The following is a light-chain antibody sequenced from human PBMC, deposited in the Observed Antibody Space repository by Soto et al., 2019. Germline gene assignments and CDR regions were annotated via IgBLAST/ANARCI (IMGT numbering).Light chain of an antibody. J-gene: IGKJ4*01. CDR1: QNVYNN. CDR3: QQCRNWPLT. V-gene: IGKV3-15*01. CDR2: DAS. Sequence: EIAMTQSTATLSVSPGEGATLSCKASQNVYNNLAWYQQRPGQPPRLLIYDASTRATGISARFSGSGYGTEFTLTISSLQSEDFAVYFCQQCRNWPLTFGGGTKV.